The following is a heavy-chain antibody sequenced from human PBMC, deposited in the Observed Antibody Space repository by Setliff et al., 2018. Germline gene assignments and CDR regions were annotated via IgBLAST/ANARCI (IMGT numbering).Heavy chain of an antibody. D-gene: IGHD3-10*01. CDR2: INHSGST. CDR3: ARGVVRGVIRFDY. J-gene: IGHJ4*02. CDR1: GYSISSGYY. V-gene: IGHV4-38-2*01. Sequence: PSETLSLTCAVSGYSISSGYYWGWIRQPPGKGLEWIGEINHSGSTNYNPSLKSRVTISVDTSKNQFSLKLSSVTAADTAVYYCARGVVRGVIRFDYWGQGTLVTVSS.